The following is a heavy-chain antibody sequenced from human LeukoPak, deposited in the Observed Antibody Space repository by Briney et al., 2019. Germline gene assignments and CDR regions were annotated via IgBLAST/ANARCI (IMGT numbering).Heavy chain of an antibody. J-gene: IGHJ5*02. CDR2: IYYSGST. V-gene: IGHV4-39*01. Sequence: WVRQPPGKGLEWIGSIYYSGSTYYNPSLKSRVTISVDTSKNQFSLKLSSVTAADTAVYYCARHFPVEAGTEWFDPWGQGTLVTVSS. CDR3: ARHFPVEAGTEWFDP. D-gene: IGHD6-19*01.